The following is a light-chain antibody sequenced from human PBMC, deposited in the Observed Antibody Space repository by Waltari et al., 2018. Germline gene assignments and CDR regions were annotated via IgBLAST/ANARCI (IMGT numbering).Light chain of an antibody. CDR1: GPHIGAGYA. J-gene: IGLJ3*02. CDR2: SST. Sequence: QSVLTQPPSVSGAPGRRVTISCTGRGPHIGAGYAVHWYQQRPRVAPKLLIYSSTSRPLGVPARFFGSTSGTSASLAITGLQAEDEADYYCQSYDTSLSVVFGGGTKLTVL. CDR3: QSYDTSLSVV. V-gene: IGLV1-40*01.